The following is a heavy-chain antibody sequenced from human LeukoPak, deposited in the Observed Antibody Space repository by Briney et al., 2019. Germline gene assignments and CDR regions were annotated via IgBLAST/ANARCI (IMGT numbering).Heavy chain of an antibody. J-gene: IGHJ4*02. Sequence: GGSLRLSCAASGFTFSNTWMTWVRQAPGKGLEWVGLIKNEVDGGTTDYAAPVKGRFTISRDDSKNMLYLPMNSLKTEDTGVYYCTTVPGIQDYWGQGTLVTVSS. CDR2: IKNEVDGGTT. V-gene: IGHV3-15*01. CDR3: TTVPGIQDY. CDR1: GFTFSNTW. D-gene: IGHD3-10*02.